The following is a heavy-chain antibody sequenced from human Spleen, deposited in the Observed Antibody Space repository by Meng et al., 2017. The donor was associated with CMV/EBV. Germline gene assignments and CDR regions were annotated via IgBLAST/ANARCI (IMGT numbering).Heavy chain of an antibody. CDR1: GFTFDDHA. V-gene: IGHV3-9*01. CDR3: AKTYYDFWNAYYTGAFDI. J-gene: IGHJ3*02. Sequence: SLKISCAASGFTFDDHAINWVRQAPGKGLEWVSGIGWDSASIRFADSVKGRFTISRDNAKNFLYLQMNSLRTDDTAMYYCAKTYYDFWNAYYTGAFDIWGRGTMVTVSS. CDR2: IGWDSASI. D-gene: IGHD3-3*01.